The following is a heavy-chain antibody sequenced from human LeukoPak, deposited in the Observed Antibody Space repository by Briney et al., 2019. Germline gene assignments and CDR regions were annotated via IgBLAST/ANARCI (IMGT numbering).Heavy chain of an antibody. D-gene: IGHD1-7*01. CDR1: GGTFISYA. Sequence: SVKVSCKASGGTFISYAISWVRQAPGQGLEWMGGIIPIFGTANYAQKFQGRVTITADESTSTAYMELSSLRSEDTAVYYCARGSYNWNYRGYGMDVWGQGTTVTVSS. V-gene: IGHV1-69*13. CDR2: IIPIFGTA. J-gene: IGHJ6*02. CDR3: ARGSYNWNYRGYGMDV.